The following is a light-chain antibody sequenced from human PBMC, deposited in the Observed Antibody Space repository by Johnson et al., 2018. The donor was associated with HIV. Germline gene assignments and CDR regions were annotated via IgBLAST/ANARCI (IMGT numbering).Light chain of an antibody. J-gene: IGLJ1*01. V-gene: IGLV1-51*01. CDR3: GTWDSSLSAGV. CDR1: SSNIGNNY. Sequence: QPVLTQPPSVSAAPGQKVTISCSGSSSNIGNNYVSWYQQFPGTAPKLLIYDNNKRPSGIPDRFSGSKSGTSATLGITGLQTGDEADYYCGTWDSSLSAGVFGTGTKVTVL. CDR2: DNN.